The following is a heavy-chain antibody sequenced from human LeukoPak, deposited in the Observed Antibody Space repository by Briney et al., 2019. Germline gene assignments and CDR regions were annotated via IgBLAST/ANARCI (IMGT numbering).Heavy chain of an antibody. J-gene: IGHJ4*02. CDR1: GFTFSSYW. Sequence: PGGSLRLSCAASGFTFSSYWMSWVRQASGKGLEWVGRIRSKANSYATAYAASVKGRFTISRDDSKNTAYLQMNSLKTEDTAVYYCTRRFLSWSSGYYYWGQGTLVTVSS. CDR3: TRRFLSWSSGYYY. CDR2: IRSKANSYAT. V-gene: IGHV3-73*01. D-gene: IGHD3-22*01.